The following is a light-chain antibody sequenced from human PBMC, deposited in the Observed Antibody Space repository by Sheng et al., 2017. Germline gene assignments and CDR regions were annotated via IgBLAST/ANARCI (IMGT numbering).Light chain of an antibody. J-gene: IGKJ4*01. CDR1: QTTYHW. CDR2: NAS. CDR3: QQYSSTLLLT. V-gene: IGKV1-5*03. Sequence: DIQMTQSPSSLSASVGDRVTITCQASQTTYHWLAWYQHKPGRVPKLLVYNASTLQTGVPKRFSGSGSGTEFTLTISGLQPEDSAVYYCQQYSSTLLLTFGGGTKVEIK.